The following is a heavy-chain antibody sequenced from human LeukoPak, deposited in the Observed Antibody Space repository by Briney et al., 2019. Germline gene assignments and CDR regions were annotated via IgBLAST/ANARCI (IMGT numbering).Heavy chain of an antibody. CDR1: GGSISSGDYY. J-gene: IGHJ5*02. V-gene: IGHV4-30-4*01. CDR3: AREGVVVPAAMNGFDP. Sequence: PSQTLSLTCTVSGGSISSGDYYWSWIRQPPGKGLEWIGYIYYSGSTYYNPSLKSRVTISVDTSKNQFSLKLSSVTAADTAVYYCAREGVVVPAAMNGFDPWDQGTLVTVSS. CDR2: IYYSGST. D-gene: IGHD2-2*01.